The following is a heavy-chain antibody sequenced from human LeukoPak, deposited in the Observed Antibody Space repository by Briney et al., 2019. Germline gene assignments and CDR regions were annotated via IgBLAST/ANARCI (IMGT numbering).Heavy chain of an antibody. J-gene: IGHJ4*02. Sequence: PSETLSLTCSVSGGSISSSIYYWGWIRQPPGKGLEWIGSIYYNGDTYYNPSLKSRVTISVDTSKNQFSLKLSSVTAADAAVYYCARHRTQYDYADSWGQGTLVTVSS. CDR3: ARHRTQYDYADS. CDR2: IYYNGDT. V-gene: IGHV4-39*01. CDR1: GGSISSSIYY. D-gene: IGHD1-14*01.